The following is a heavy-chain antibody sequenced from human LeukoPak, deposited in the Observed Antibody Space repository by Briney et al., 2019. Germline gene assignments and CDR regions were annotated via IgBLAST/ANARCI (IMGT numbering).Heavy chain of an antibody. Sequence: SVKVSCKASGGTFSSYAISWVRQAPGQGLEWMGGIIPIFGTANYAQKFQGRVTITADESTSTAYMELSSLRSEDTAVYYCARGGYYDFRSGYYRGSGQNWFDPWGQGTLVTVSS. J-gene: IGHJ5*02. CDR1: GGTFSSYA. CDR2: IIPIFGTA. V-gene: IGHV1-69*01. D-gene: IGHD3-3*01. CDR3: ARGGYYDFRSGYYRGSGQNWFDP.